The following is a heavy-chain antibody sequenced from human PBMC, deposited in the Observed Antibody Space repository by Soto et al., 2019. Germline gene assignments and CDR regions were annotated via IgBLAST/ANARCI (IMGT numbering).Heavy chain of an antibody. J-gene: IGHJ6*03. CDR3: ARESGGATATLDYYYFYMDV. V-gene: IGHV1-2*04. D-gene: IGHD5-12*01. CDR2: INSNGGVT. CDR1: GDSFNDYY. Sequence: QVQLVQSGAEVRKPGASVTVSCRSSGDSFNDYYIHWVRQAPGQGFEWMGWINSNGGVTKYEQQFQGWVSMTRDTSIRTVYMQLSRLRSDDTAVYYCARESGGATATLDYYYFYMDVWGTGTTVTVSS.